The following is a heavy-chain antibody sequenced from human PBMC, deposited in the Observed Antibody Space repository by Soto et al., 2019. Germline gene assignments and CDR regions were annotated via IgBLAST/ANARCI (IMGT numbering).Heavy chain of an antibody. D-gene: IGHD2-15*01. V-gene: IGHV1-18*01. CDR2: INTYNGKT. CDR3: CSSQVPTSFAY. Sequence: QVQLLQSGAEVMKPGASVKVSCKASGYTFTNFGISWVRQAPGQGLEWMGWINTYNGKTNFAQKLQGRATLTTDTSPSTAYMELRSLTSDDTPIYYCCSSQVPTSFAYWGQGALVTVSS. CDR1: GYTFTNFG. J-gene: IGHJ4*02.